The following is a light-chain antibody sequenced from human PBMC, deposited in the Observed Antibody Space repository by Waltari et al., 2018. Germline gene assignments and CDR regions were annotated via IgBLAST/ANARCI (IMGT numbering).Light chain of an antibody. CDR1: NIRTYS. CDR3: HVWHPHVDPGV. Sequence: SYVVTQPPSVSVAPGEKATITCGGDNIRTYSVHRYQQKAGQAPVLVIFYERDRPSGIPDRFSGSNSGNTATLTISRVEAGDEARYYCHVWHPHVDPGVFGTGTEVTVL. CDR2: YER. J-gene: IGLJ1*01. V-gene: IGLV3-21*04.